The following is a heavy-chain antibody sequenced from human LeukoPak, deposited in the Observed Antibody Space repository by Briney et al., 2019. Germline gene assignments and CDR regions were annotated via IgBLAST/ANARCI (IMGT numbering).Heavy chain of an antibody. D-gene: IGHD2-21*02. CDR1: GFTFSTYG. J-gene: IGHJ4*02. Sequence: GTSLRLSCAASGFTFSTYGMHWVRQAPGKGLEWVAVIWYDGSNNYYVDSVKGRFFISRDNSKNTVYLQMNSLRAEDTAVYYCAKDYCGGDCHNPPLGFDNWGQGTLVTVSS. V-gene: IGHV3-33*06. CDR3: AKDYCGGDCHNPPLGFDN. CDR2: IWYDGSNN.